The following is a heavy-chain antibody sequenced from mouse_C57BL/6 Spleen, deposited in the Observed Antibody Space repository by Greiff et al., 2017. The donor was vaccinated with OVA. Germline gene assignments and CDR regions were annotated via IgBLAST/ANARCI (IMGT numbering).Heavy chain of an antibody. D-gene: IGHD2-3*01. CDR2: ISNGGGST. J-gene: IGHJ2*01. CDR3: ARQGYDGYYDY. Sequence: EVQVVESGGGLVQPGGSLKLSCAASGFTFSDYYMYWVRQTPEKRLEWVAYISNGGGSTYYPDTVKGRFTISRDNAKNTLYLQMSRLKSEDTAMYYCARQGYDGYYDYWGQGTTLTVSS. V-gene: IGHV5-12*01. CDR1: GFTFSDYY.